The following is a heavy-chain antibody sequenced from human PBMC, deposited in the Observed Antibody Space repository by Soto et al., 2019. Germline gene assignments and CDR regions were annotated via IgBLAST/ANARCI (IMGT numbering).Heavy chain of an antibody. J-gene: IGHJ4*02. CDR1: GGSISSGDYY. Sequence: TSETLSLTCTVSGGSISSGDYYWSWIRQPPGKGLEWIGYIYYSGSTYYNPSLKSRVTISVDTSKNQFSLKLSSVTAADTAVYYCARGRRTTIFGVVITSGLDYWGQGTLVTVSS. V-gene: IGHV4-30-4*01. D-gene: IGHD3-3*01. CDR3: ARGRRTTIFGVVITSGLDY. CDR2: IYYSGST.